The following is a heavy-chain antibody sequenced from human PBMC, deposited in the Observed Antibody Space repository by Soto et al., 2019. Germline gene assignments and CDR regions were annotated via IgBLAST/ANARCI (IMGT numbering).Heavy chain of an antibody. D-gene: IGHD2-21*02. CDR1: GYTFTSYY. V-gene: IGHV1-46*01. CDR2: INPSGGGT. J-gene: IGHJ4*02. CDR3: ARGGWVVGVTDGFGL. Sequence: ASVKVSCKTSGYTFTSYYIHWVRQAPGQGLEWMGRINPSGGGTSYAQKFHDRVTMTRDTSTSTVYVELTTLTSEDTAVYFCARGGWVVGVTDGFGLWGQGTLVTVSS.